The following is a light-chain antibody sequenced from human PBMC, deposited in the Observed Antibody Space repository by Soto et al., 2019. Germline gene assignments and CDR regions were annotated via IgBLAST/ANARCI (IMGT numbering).Light chain of an antibody. CDR3: QQLNSYPLT. CDR2: KAS. Sequence: DIQMTQSPSTLSASVGDRVTITCRASQSISTWLAWYPQEPGKAPKLLIHKASSLQSGVPSRFSGSGSGTDFTLTISSLQPEDFATYYCQQLNSYPLTFGGGTKVDIK. V-gene: IGKV1-5*03. J-gene: IGKJ4*01. CDR1: QSISTW.